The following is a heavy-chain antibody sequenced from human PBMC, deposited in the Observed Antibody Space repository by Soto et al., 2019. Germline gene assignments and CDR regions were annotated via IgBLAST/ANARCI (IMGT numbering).Heavy chain of an antibody. V-gene: IGHV4-39*07. CDR3: TRANWYSEY. D-gene: IGHD7-27*01. J-gene: IGHJ4*02. CDR2: IYYRGNT. Sequence: PSETLSLTCTVSGGSISSSSSYWGWIRQPPGKGLEWVGSIYYRGNTYYNPSLGGRVSISVDTSKNQFSLKLNSVTAADTAIYYCTRANWYSEYWGQGTLVTVSS. CDR1: GGSISSSSSY.